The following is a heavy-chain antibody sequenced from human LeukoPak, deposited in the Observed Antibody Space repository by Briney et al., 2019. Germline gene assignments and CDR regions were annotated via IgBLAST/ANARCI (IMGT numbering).Heavy chain of an antibody. J-gene: IGHJ4*02. CDR2: ISYDGSNK. CDR1: GFTFSSYA. Sequence: PGRSLRLSCAASGFTFSSYAMHWVRQAPGKGLEWVAVISYDGSNKYYADSVKGRFTISRDNSKNTLYLQMNSLRAEDTAVYYCAREPWGELLTRFDYWGQGTLVTVSS. CDR3: AREPWGELLTRFDY. V-gene: IGHV3-30-3*01. D-gene: IGHD1-26*01.